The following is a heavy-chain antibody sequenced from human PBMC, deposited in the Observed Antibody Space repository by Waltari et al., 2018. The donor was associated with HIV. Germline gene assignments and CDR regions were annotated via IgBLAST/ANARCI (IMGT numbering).Heavy chain of an antibody. D-gene: IGHD6-19*01. CDR1: GASITSYY. V-gene: IGHV4-4*07. Sequence: QVQLHESGPGLVRPSETLSLTCTVSGASITSYYWNWVRQPAGKGLEWIGRIYSSGSTTYNPSLKSRLTMSVDTSKRQFSLKLTSVTAADTAVYYCARAIAVADPGHHYYYGLDAWGQGTTVTVSS. CDR3: ARAIAVADPGHHYYYGLDA. CDR2: IYSSGST. J-gene: IGHJ6*02.